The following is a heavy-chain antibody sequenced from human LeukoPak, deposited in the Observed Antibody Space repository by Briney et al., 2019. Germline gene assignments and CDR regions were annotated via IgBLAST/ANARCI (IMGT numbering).Heavy chain of an antibody. V-gene: IGHV4-59*01. Sequence: SETLSLTCTVSNGAISSYYWSWVRQPPGKGLEWIGSIYYSGGSNYNPSLKSRVTISVDPSKRQFSLKLTSVTAADTAVYYCARGRRNDYYFDLWGQGTLVTVSS. CDR3: ARGRRNDYYFDL. CDR2: IYYSGGS. J-gene: IGHJ4*02. D-gene: IGHD2-21*02. CDR1: NGAISSYY.